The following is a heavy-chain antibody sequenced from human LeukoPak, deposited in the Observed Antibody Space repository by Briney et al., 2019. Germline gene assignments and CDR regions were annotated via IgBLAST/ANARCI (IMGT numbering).Heavy chain of an antibody. V-gene: IGHV3-30*18. CDR1: GFTFSSYG. CDR2: ISYDGSNK. D-gene: IGHD6-13*01. J-gene: IGHJ4*02. Sequence: GRSLRLSCAASGFTFSSYGMHWVRQAPGKGLEWVAVISYDGSNKYYADSVKGRFTISRDNSKNTLYLQMNSLRAEDTAVYYCAKDRRSSWSPGVDYWAREPWSPSPQ. CDR3: AKDRRSSWSPGVDY.